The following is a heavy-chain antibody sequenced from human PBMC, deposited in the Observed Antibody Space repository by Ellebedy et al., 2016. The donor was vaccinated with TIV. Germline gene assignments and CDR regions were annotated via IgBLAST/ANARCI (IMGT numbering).Heavy chain of an antibody. CDR1: GYTFTDYY. Sequence: AASVKVSCKASGYTFTDYYLHWVRQAPGQGLEWLGWINPNSGGTNLAQKFQGWVNLTRDTTITTAYMELSSLTSDDTATAVFYCARGGSSNWYEAFDFWGQGTLVTASS. D-gene: IGHD6-13*01. V-gene: IGHV1-2*04. CDR2: INPNSGGT. J-gene: IGHJ4*02. CDR3: ARGGSSNWYEAFDF.